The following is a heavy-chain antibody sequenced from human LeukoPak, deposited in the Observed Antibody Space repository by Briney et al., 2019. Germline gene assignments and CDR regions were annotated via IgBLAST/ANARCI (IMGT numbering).Heavy chain of an antibody. D-gene: IGHD1-26*01. CDR1: GFTFSDYY. CDR2: ISSSGSTI. CDR3: AKDYWDGSYYGDY. J-gene: IGHJ4*02. V-gene: IGHV3-11*04. Sequence: PGGSLRLSCAASGFTFSDYYMSWIRQAPGKGLEWVSYISSSGSTIYYADSVKGRFTISRDNSKNTLYLQMNSLSAEDTAVYYCAKDYWDGSYYGDYWGQGTLVTVSS.